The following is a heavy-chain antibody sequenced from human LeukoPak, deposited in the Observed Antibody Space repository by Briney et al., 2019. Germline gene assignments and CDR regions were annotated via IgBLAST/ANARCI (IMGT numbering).Heavy chain of an antibody. V-gene: IGHV1-18*01. J-gene: IGHJ4*02. CDR2: ISAYNGNT. D-gene: IGHD3-9*01. CDR3: ARSWYDILTGYSPHYFDY. Sequence: ASVKVSCKASGYTFTSYGISWVRQAPGQGPEWMGWISAYNGNTNYAQKLQGRVTMTTDTSTSTAYMELRSLRSDDTAVYYCARSWYDILTGYSPHYFDYWGQGTLVTVSS. CDR1: GYTFTSYG.